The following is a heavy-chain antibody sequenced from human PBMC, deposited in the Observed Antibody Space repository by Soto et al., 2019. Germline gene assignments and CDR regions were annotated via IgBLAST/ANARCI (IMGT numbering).Heavy chain of an antibody. CDR1: GGSISSGGYY. J-gene: IGHJ5*02. D-gene: IGHD4-4*01. V-gene: IGHV4-31*03. CDR3: ARGVTTVNNWSDP. CDR2: IYYSGST. Sequence: SETLSLTCTVSGGSISSGGYYWSWIRQHPGKGLEWIGYIYYSGSTYYNPSLKSRVTISVDTSKNQFSLKLSSVSAADTAVYYCARGVTTVNNWSDPWGQGTLVTVSS.